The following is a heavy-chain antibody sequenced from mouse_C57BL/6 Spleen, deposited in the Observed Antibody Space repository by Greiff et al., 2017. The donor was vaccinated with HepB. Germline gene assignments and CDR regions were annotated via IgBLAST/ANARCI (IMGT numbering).Heavy chain of an antibody. V-gene: IGHV1-82*01. J-gene: IGHJ1*03. CDR2: IYPGDGDT. D-gene: IGHD1-1*01. CDR3: AREIYYGGSDGYFDV. Sequence: QVQLQQSGPELVKPGASVKISCKASGYAFSSSWMNWVKQRPGKGLEWIGRIYPGDGDTNYNGKFKGKATLTADKTSSTAYMQLSSLPSEDSAVDCGAREIYYGGSDGYFDVGGTGTTVTVSS. CDR1: GYAFSSSW.